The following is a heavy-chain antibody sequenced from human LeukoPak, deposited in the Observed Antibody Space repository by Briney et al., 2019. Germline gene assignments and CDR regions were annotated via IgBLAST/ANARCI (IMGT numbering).Heavy chain of an antibody. V-gene: IGHV3-48*03. D-gene: IGHD3-10*01. Sequence: PGGSLRLSCAASGFTFSSYEMNWVRQAPGKGLEWVSYISSSGSTIYYADSVKGRFTISRDNAKNSLYLQMNSLRAEDTAVYYCARGLGGSGSYYHEEYYYYMDVWGKGTTVTVSS. J-gene: IGHJ6*03. CDR2: ISSSGSTI. CDR3: ARGLGGSGSYYHEEYYYYMDV. CDR1: GFTFSSYE.